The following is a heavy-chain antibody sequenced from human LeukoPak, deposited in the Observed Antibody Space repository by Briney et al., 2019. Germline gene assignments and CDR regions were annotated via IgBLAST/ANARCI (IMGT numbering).Heavy chain of an antibody. CDR2: IKSKSHGETT. CDR3: TRIGH. D-gene: IGHD3-16*01. CDR1: GFTFRDYA. J-gene: IGHJ4*02. Sequence: GRSLRLSCTTSGFTFRDYAMSWVRQHPRNGLELIGVIKSKSHGETTAYAASVKDRFTISRDDSKSIAYLQMNRLKTDDTAVYYCTRIGHWGQGTLVTVSS. V-gene: IGHV3-49*04.